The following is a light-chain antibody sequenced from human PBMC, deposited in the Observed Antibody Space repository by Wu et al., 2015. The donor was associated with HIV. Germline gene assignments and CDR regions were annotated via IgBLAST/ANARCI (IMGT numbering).Light chain of an antibody. CDR3: QQVDSFPYT. CDR1: QDINNW. V-gene: IGKV1-12*01. Sequence: DIQLTQSPSSVSASVGDRVTISCRASQDINNWVAWFQQKPGEAPKSLIYTASTLQDGVPSRFSGSGSGTDFTLTISSLQPEDFAIYYCQQVDSFPYTFGQGTTLEMK. J-gene: IGKJ2*01. CDR2: TAS.